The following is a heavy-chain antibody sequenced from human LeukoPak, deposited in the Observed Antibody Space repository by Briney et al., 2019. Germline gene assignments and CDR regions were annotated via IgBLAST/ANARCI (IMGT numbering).Heavy chain of an antibody. J-gene: IGHJ4*02. CDR1: GFTVSSNY. Sequence: GGSLRLSCAASGFTVSSNYMSWVRQAPGKGLEWVAVISYDGSNKNYADSVKGRFTISRDNSKNTLYLQMNSLRAEDTAVYYCARTLIEYSVSSCYFDYWGQGTLVTVSS. CDR2: ISYDGSNK. V-gene: IGHV3-30*03. CDR3: ARTLIEYSVSSCYFDY. D-gene: IGHD6-6*01.